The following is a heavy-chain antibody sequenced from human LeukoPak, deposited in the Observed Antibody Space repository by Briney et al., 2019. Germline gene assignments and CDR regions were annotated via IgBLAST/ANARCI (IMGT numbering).Heavy chain of an antibody. CDR3: AREEWFGELRSYYFDY. CDR2: INPNSGGT. D-gene: IGHD3-10*01. J-gene: IGHJ4*02. Sequence: ASVKVSCKASGYTFTGYYMHWVRQAPGQGLEGMGWINPNSGGTNYAQKFQGRVTMTRATSISTAYMELSRLRSDDTAVYYCAREEWFGELRSYYFDYWGQGTLVTVSS. CDR1: GYTFTGYY. V-gene: IGHV1-2*02.